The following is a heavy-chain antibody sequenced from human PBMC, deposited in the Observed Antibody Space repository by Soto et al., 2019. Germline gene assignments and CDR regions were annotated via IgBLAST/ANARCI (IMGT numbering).Heavy chain of an antibody. D-gene: IGHD3-22*01. J-gene: IGHJ1*01. CDR2: INSDGTTT. V-gene: IGHV3-74*01. Sequence: EVQLVESGGGLVQPGGSLRLSCAASGFTFSSSWMHWVRQAPGKGLVWVSRINSDGTTTNYADSVKGRFTISRDNARNTLYLQMNGLRPEDTAVYYCARGGSGYSVHWGQGTLVTVSS. CDR1: GFTFSSSW. CDR3: ARGGSGYSVH.